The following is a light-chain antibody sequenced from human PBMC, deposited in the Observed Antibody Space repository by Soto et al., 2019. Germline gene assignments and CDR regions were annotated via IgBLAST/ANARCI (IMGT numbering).Light chain of an antibody. CDR3: QVWDRSSDHVV. CDR2: YDS. V-gene: IGLV3-21*04. J-gene: IGLJ2*01. CDR1: HIGSKS. Sequence: SYELAQSPSVSVAPGKTASIPCGGNHIGSKSVHWYQQKPGQAPVLVIFYDSDRPLGIPERFSGSNSGNTATLTISRVEAGDEADYYCQVWDRSSDHVVFGGGTQLTVL.